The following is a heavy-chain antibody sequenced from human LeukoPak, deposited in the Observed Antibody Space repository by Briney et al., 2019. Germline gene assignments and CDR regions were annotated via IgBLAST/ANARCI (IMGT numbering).Heavy chain of an antibody. CDR3: ARGYAPFDP. V-gene: IGHV4-31*03. CDR2: IYYTGST. D-gene: IGHD2-2*01. Sequence: SETLSLTCTVSGGSISSVGCYWSWIRRHPGTGLEWIGYIYYTGSTYYNPSLKSRVTISVDTSKNQFSLKLKSVTAADTAVYYCARGYAPFDPWGQGTLVTVSS. J-gene: IGHJ5*02. CDR1: GGSISSVGCY.